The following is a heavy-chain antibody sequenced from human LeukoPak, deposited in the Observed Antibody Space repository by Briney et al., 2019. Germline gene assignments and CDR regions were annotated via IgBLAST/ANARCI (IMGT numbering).Heavy chain of an antibody. J-gene: IGHJ4*02. CDR3: ARLMVRGELVDY. Sequence: SETLSLTCTVSGGSISSSSYYWGWIRQPPGKGLEWIGSIYYSGSTYYNPSLKSRVTISVDTSKNQFSLKLSSVTAADTAVYHCARLMVRGELVDYWGQGTLVTVSS. D-gene: IGHD3-10*01. CDR2: IYYSGST. CDR1: GGSISSSSYY. V-gene: IGHV4-39*01.